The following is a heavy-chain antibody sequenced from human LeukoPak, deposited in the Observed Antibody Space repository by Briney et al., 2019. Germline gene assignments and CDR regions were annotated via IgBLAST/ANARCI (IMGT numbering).Heavy chain of an antibody. CDR2: IRSDESDK. CDR3: TRDSGYNAFDI. D-gene: IGHD5-12*01. CDR1: GFTFSSYW. Sequence: PGGSLRLSCAASGFTFSSYWMTWVRQAPGKGLEWVAFIRSDESDKYYAESVKGRFTISRDNSRDTLYLQMNSLRGEDTAVYYCTRDSGYNAFDIWGQGTMVTVSS. V-gene: IGHV3-30*02. J-gene: IGHJ3*02.